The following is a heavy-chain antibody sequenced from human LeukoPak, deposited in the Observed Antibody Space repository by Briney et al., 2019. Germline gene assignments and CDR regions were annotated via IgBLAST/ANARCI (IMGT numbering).Heavy chain of an antibody. CDR2: ISYDGSNK. CDR1: GFTFSSYA. V-gene: IGHV3-30*04. CDR3: ARDGDSSSWYLRSYYYYYMDV. Sequence: PGRSLRLSCAASGFTFSSYAMHWVRQAPGKGLEWVAVISYDGSNKYYADSVKGRFTISRDNSKNTLYLQMNSLRAEDTAVYYCARDGDSSSWYLRSYYYYYMDVWGKGTTATVSS. D-gene: IGHD6-13*01. J-gene: IGHJ6*03.